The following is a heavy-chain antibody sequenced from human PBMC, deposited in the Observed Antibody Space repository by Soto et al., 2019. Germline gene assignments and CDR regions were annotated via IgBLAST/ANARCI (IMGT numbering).Heavy chain of an antibody. V-gene: IGHV5-51*01. CDR2: IYPGDSDT. CDR3: ARTSAAGKYYYGMDV. CDR1: GYSFTSYW. Sequence: PGESLKISCKGSGYSFTSYWIGWVRQMPGKGLEWMGIIYPGDSDTRYSPSFQGQVTISADKCISTAYLQWSSLKASDTAMYYCARTSAAGKYYYGMDVGGQGTTFTVSS. D-gene: IGHD6-25*01. J-gene: IGHJ6*02.